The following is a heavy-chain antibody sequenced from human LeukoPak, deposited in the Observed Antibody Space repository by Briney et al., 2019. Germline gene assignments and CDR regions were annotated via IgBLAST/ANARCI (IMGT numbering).Heavy chain of an antibody. J-gene: IGHJ5*02. CDR3: ARVVVVVPAAIVEGVDP. CDR2: TYYSGST. CDR1: GGSISSYY. V-gene: IGHV4-59*01. Sequence: PSETLSLTCTVSGGSISSYYWSWIRQPPGKGLEWIGYTYYSGSTNYNPSLKSRVTISVDTSKNQFSLKLSSVTAAGTAVYYWARVVVVVPAAIVEGVDPWGPGTLVTASS. D-gene: IGHD2-2*01.